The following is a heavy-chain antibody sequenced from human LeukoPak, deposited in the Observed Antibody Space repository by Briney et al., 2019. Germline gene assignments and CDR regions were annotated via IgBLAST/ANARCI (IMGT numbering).Heavy chain of an antibody. Sequence: GGSLRLSCAASGFTFSSYGMHWVRQAPGKGVEWVAVISYDGSNKYYADSVKGRFTISRDNSKNTLYLQMDSLRAEDTAVYYCAKDPHIVVVPAAVPDYWGQGTLVTVSS. V-gene: IGHV3-30*18. CDR1: GFTFSSYG. CDR3: AKDPHIVVVPAAVPDY. D-gene: IGHD2-2*01. J-gene: IGHJ4*02. CDR2: ISYDGSNK.